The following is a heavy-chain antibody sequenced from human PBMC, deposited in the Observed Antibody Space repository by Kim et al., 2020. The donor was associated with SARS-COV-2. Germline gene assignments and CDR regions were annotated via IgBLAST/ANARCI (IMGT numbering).Heavy chain of an antibody. V-gene: IGHV3-30*04. J-gene: IGHJ6*02. CDR3: ARDLGYCGSTSCYSYYYYGMDV. CDR2: ISYDGSNK. Sequence: GGSLRLSCAASGFTFSSYAMHWVRQAPGKGLEWVAVISYDGSNKYYADSVKGRFTISRDNSKNTLYLQMNSLRAEDTAVYYCARDLGYCGSTSCYSYYYYGMDVWGQGTTVTVSS. D-gene: IGHD2-2*01. CDR1: GFTFSSYA.